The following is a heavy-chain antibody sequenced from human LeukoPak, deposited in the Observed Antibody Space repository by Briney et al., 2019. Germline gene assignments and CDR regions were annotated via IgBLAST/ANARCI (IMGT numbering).Heavy chain of an antibody. J-gene: IGHJ4*02. V-gene: IGHV1-2*02. CDR2: ISPHSTFT. Sequence: ASVTVSFKSSGFTFTDYYIHWVRQAPGQGLELMGYISPHSTFTSSPQNFQGRVTMTRDPSNSTAYMELSRLRSDDTAVYYCATSIVGAALMVIWGQGTLVTVSS. D-gene: IGHD1-26*01. CDR3: ATSIVGAALMVI. CDR1: GFTFTDYY.